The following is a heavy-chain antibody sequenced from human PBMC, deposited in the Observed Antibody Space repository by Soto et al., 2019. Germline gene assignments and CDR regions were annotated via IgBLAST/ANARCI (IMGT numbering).Heavy chain of an antibody. Sequence: QVQLVQSGAEVKKPGSSVKVSCKASGGTFSSYAISWVRQAPGQGLEWMGGIIPIFGTANYAQKFQGRVTITADESTSTAYMELSSLRSEDTAVYYCARGRRWLQFGLPGGGYWFDPWGQGTLVTVSS. J-gene: IGHJ5*02. V-gene: IGHV1-69*01. CDR3: ARGRRWLQFGLPGGGYWFDP. D-gene: IGHD5-12*01. CDR2: IIPIFGTA. CDR1: GGTFSSYA.